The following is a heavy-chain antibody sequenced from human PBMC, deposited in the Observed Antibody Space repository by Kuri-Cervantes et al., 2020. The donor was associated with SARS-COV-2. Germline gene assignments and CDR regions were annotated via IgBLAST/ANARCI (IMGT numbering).Heavy chain of an antibody. V-gene: IGHV4-39*01. Sequence: ESLKISCTVSGGSISSGDYYWGWIRQPPGKGLEWIGSIYYSGSTYYNPSLKSRVTISVDTSKNQFSLKLSSVTAADTAVYYCARQAIVLMVYATTSDYWGQGTLVTVSS. CDR3: ARQAIVLMVYATTSDY. CDR2: IYYSGST. CDR1: GGSISSGDYY. J-gene: IGHJ4*02. D-gene: IGHD2-8*01.